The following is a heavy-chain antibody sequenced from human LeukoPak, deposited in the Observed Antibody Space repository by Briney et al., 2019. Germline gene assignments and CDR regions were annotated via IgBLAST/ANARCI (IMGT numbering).Heavy chain of an antibody. V-gene: IGHV1-46*01. CDR3: ARLSQQTFDI. CDR1: GYTFTTYY. Sequence: EASVKVSCEASGYTFTTYYMHWVRQAPGQGLEWMGIIDPSGGSTSYAQKFQGRVTMTRDTSTSTVYMELSSLRSDDTAVYYCARLSQQTFDIWGQGTLVTVSS. J-gene: IGHJ3*02. CDR2: IDPSGGST.